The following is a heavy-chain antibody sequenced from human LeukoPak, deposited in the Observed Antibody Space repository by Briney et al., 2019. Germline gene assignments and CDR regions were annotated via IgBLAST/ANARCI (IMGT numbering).Heavy chain of an antibody. CDR3: ARNGQSGFSFDP. V-gene: IGHV4-59*12. D-gene: IGHD2-8*01. J-gene: IGHJ5*02. Sequence: SETLSLTCTVSGGSISSYYWSWIRQPPGKGLEWIGYIYYSGSTNYNPSLKSRVTISADTSKNQFSLKLSSVTAADTAVYYCARNGQSGFSFDPWGQGTLVTVSS. CDR1: GGSISSYY. CDR2: IYYSGST.